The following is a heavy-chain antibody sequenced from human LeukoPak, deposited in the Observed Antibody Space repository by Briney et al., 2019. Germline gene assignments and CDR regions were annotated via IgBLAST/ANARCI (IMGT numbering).Heavy chain of an antibody. J-gene: IGHJ4*02. CDR1: GGSISSCY. CDR2: IYYSGST. Sequence: SETLSLTCTVSGGSISSCYWSWIRQPPGKGLEWIGYIYYSGSTNYNPSLKSRVTISVDTSKNQFSLKLSSVTAADTAVYYCARIVGATPAGYYFDYWGQGTLVTASS. V-gene: IGHV4-59*01. CDR3: ARIVGATPAGYYFDY. D-gene: IGHD1-26*01.